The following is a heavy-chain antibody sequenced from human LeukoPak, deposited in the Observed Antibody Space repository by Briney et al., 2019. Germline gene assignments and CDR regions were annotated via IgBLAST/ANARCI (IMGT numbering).Heavy chain of an antibody. CDR2: IYCSGST. Sequence: PSETLSLTCTVSGGSISSSSYYWGWIRQPPGTGLEWIGSIYCSGSTYYNPSLKSRVTISVDTSKNQFSLKLSSVTAADTAVYYCARGDCSSTSCHPNWFDPWGQGTLVAVSS. CDR3: ARGDCSSTSCHPNWFDP. D-gene: IGHD2-2*01. V-gene: IGHV4-39*07. J-gene: IGHJ5*02. CDR1: GGSISSSSYY.